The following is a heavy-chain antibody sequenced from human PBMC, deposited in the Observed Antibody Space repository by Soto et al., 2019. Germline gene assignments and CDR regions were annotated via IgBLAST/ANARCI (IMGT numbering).Heavy chain of an antibody. CDR2: LYNDERT. V-gene: IGHV4-4*07. CDR1: CYSGGIHG. Sequence: LRLSSTFCCYSGGIHGLGWIRQPAGKGLEWLGRLYNDERTNYNPSLKSRVTMSMDTSKNQFSLKLTSVTAADSSVYFCAREPLAHSYFDFWGQAILGTGSS. CDR3: AREPLAHSYFDF. J-gene: IGHJ4*02.